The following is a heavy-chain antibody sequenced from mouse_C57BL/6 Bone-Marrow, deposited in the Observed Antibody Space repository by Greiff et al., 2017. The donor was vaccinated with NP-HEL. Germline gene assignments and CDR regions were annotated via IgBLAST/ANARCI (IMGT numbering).Heavy chain of an antibody. CDR2: INPNNGGT. V-gene: IGHV1-26*01. J-gene: IGHJ1*03. Sequence: EVQLQQSGPELVKPGASVKISCKASGYTFTDYYMNWVKQSHGKSLEWIGDINPNNGGTSYNQKFKGKPTLTVDKSSSTAYMELRSLTSEDSAVYYCARCYYGCYWYFDVWGTGTTVTVSS. D-gene: IGHD1-1*01. CDR3: ARCYYGCYWYFDV. CDR1: GYTFTDYY.